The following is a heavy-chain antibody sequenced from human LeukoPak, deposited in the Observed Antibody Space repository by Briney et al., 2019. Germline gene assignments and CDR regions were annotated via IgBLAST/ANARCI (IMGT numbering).Heavy chain of an antibody. CDR1: GGSMSSYY. D-gene: IGHD3-9*01. CDR2: IYYSGST. V-gene: IGHV4-59*01. CDR3: AREYFDWSQAGYYYGMDV. J-gene: IGHJ6*02. Sequence: SETLSLTCTVSGGSMSSYYWSWIRQPPGKGLEWIGYIYYSGSTNYNPSLKSRVTISVDTSKNQFSLTLSSVTAADTAVYYCAREYFDWSQAGYYYGMDVWGQGTTVTVSS.